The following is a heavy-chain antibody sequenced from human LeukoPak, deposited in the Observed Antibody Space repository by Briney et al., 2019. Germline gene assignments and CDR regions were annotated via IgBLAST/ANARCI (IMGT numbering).Heavy chain of an antibody. Sequence: GGSLRLSCAASGFTFSSYWMSWVRQAPGKGLEWVANIKQDGSEKYYVDSVKGRFTISRDNAKNSLYLQMNSLRAEDTALYYCAKDLGSGSYGAYYFDYWGQGTLVTVSS. CDR3: AKDLGSGSYGAYYFDY. V-gene: IGHV3-7*03. J-gene: IGHJ4*02. CDR1: GFTFSSYW. D-gene: IGHD3-10*01. CDR2: IKQDGSEK.